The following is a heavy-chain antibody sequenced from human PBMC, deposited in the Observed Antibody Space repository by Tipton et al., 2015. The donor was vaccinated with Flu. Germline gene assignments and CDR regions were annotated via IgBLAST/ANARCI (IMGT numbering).Heavy chain of an antibody. J-gene: IGHJ4*02. CDR1: GDSISRYF. V-gene: IGHV4-4*07. CDR2: FYTSEDI. CDR3: VRGGDGSGSSNSVIGPFDY. D-gene: IGHD3-22*01. Sequence: LRLSCTISGDSISRYFWNWIRRPAGQGLEWIGRFYTSEDIIYNPSLKSRVTISVDNSKNQFSLKLPSVTAADTAVYYCVRGGDGSGSSNSVIGPFDYWGQRNLVTVSS.